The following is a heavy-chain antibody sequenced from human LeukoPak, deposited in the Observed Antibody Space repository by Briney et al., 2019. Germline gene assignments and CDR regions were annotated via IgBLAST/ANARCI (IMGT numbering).Heavy chain of an antibody. CDR3: ARSYYYDSSGYYVEDAFDI. V-gene: IGHV4-59*01. J-gene: IGHJ3*02. CDR2: IYYSGST. CDR1: GGSISSYY. Sequence: PPETLSLTCAVSGGSISSYYWSWIRQPPGKGLEWIGYIYYSGSTNYNPSLKSRVTISVDTSKNQFSLKLSSVTAADTAVYYCARSYYYDSSGYYVEDAFDIWGQGTMVTVSS. D-gene: IGHD3-22*01.